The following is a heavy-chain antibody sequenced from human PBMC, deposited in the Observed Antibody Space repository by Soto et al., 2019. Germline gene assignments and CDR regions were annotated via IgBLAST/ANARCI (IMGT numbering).Heavy chain of an antibody. CDR3: AREVGIAARPYDY. V-gene: IGHV3-11*01. CDR2: ISSSGSTI. D-gene: IGHD6-6*01. Sequence: GGSLRLSCAASGFTFSDYYMSWIRQAPGKGLEWVSYISSSGSTIYYADSVKGRFTISRDNAKNSLYLQMNSLRAEFTAVYYCAREVGIAARPYDYWGQGTLVTVSS. J-gene: IGHJ4*02. CDR1: GFTFSDYY.